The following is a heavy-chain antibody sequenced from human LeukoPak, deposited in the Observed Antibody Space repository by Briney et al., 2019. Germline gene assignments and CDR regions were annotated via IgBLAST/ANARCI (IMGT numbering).Heavy chain of an antibody. Sequence: GGSLRLSCTASGFTFGDYAMSWSRQAPGKGLEWLGFIRSETHSGATEYAASVRGRFTISRDDSKSIAYLQMNSLKIEDTAMYYCTRGYSYGFHWGQGTLVTVSS. V-gene: IGHV3-49*03. D-gene: IGHD5-18*01. CDR2: IRSETHSGAT. J-gene: IGHJ4*02. CDR1: GFTFGDYA. CDR3: TRGYSYGFH.